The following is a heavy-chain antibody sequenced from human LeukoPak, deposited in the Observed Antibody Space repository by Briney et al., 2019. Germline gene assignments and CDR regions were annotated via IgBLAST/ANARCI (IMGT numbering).Heavy chain of an antibody. V-gene: IGHV6-1*01. CDR1: GDSVSSNSAA. CDR2: TYYRSKWYN. D-gene: IGHD6-19*01. Sequence: SQTLSLTCAISGDSVSSNSAAWNWIRRSPSRGLEWLGRTYYRSKWYNDYAVSVKSRITINPDTSKNQFSLQLNSVTPEDTAVYYCARVGEQWLVFFDYWDQGTLVTVSS. CDR3: ARVGEQWLVFFDY. J-gene: IGHJ4*02.